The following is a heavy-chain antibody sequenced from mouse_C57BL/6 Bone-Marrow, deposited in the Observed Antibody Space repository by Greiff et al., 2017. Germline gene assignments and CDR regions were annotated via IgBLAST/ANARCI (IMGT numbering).Heavy chain of an antibody. CDR3: ARTGTGLAY. J-gene: IGHJ3*01. CDR2: IYPRSGNT. Sequence: QVQLQQSGAELARPGASVKLSCKASGYTFTSYGISWVKQRTGQGLEWIGEIYPRSGNTYYNEKFKGKATLTADKSSSTADMELRSLTSEDSAVYFCARTGTGLAYWGQGTLVTVSA. CDR1: GYTFTSYG. D-gene: IGHD3-3*01. V-gene: IGHV1-81*01.